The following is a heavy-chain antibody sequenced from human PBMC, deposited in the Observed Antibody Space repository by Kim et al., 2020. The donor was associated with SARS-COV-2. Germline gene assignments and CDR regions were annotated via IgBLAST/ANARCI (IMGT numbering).Heavy chain of an antibody. D-gene: IGHD1-26*01. Sequence: GGSLRLSCAASGFTFSDHYMDWVRQAPGKGLEWVGRTRNKANSYTTEYAASVKGRFTISRDDSKNSLYLQMNSLKTEDTAVYYCARSTVGATTDLDYWGQGTLVTVSS. CDR2: TRNKANSYTT. J-gene: IGHJ4*02. V-gene: IGHV3-72*01. CDR3: ARSTVGATTDLDY. CDR1: GFTFSDHY.